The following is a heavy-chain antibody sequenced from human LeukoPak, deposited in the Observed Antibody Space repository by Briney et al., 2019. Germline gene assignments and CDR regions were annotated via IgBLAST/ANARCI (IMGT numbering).Heavy chain of an antibody. J-gene: IGHJ6*02. CDR2: TSGSGGST. CDR1: GFTFNSYA. CDR3: ARDRLTRYYYYGMDV. V-gene: IGHV3-23*01. Sequence: GGSLRLSCAASGFTFNSYAMSWVRQAPGKGLEWVSATSGSGGSTYYADSVKGRFTISRDSAKNSLYLQMNSLRAEDTAVYYCARDRLTRYYYYGMDVWGQGTTVTVSS. D-gene: IGHD4/OR15-4a*01.